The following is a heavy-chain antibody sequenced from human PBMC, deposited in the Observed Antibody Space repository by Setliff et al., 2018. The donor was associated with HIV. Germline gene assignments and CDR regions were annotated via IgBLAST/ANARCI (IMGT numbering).Heavy chain of an antibody. CDR1: GGSISSADYY. Sequence: SETLSLTCTVSGGSISSADYYWSWIRQPPGKGLEWIGYIYYSGNTYFNPALKSRITMSVDTSEDQFSLKLTSVTAADTAVYYCARAEMATIVAFDIWGQGTMVTVSS. V-gene: IGHV4-30-4*02. D-gene: IGHD5-12*01. J-gene: IGHJ3*02. CDR2: IYYSGNT. CDR3: ARAEMATIVAFDI.